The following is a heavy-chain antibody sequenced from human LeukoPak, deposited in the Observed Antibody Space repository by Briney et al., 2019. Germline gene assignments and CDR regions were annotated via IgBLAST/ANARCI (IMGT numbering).Heavy chain of an antibody. CDR1: GFTFNTYT. Sequence: GGSLRLSCAASGFTFNTYTMNWVRQAPGKGLEWVSYISGSSGIIDYADSVKGRFTISRDNSKNTLYLQMNSLRAEDTAVYYCAKDRSSSTSCYGDFDYWGQGTLVTVSS. V-gene: IGHV3-23*01. CDR2: ISGSSGII. CDR3: AKDRSSSTSCYGDFDY. J-gene: IGHJ4*02. D-gene: IGHD2-2*01.